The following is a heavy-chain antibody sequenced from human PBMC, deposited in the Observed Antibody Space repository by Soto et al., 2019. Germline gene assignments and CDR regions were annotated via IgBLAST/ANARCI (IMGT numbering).Heavy chain of an antibody. V-gene: IGHV4-59*01. J-gene: IGHJ5*02. CDR2: IYYSGST. Sequence: QVQLQESGPGLVKPSETLSLTCTVSGGSISSYYWSWIRQPPGKGLELIGYIYYSGSTNYNPSLKSRVTISVDTSKNQCSLKLSSVPAADTAVDYCARVRGDYPRRDPWFDPWGQGTLVTVYS. CDR3: ARVRGDYPRRDPWFDP. CDR1: GGSISSYY. D-gene: IGHD4-17*01.